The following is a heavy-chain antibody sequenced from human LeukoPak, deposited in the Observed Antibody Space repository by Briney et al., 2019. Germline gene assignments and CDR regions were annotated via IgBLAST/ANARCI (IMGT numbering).Heavy chain of an antibody. CDR2: VNHSGYT. Sequence: SETLSLTCAVSGVPFSNYYWSWVRQSPTKGLEWIGEVNHSGYTNYNPPLKSRVTISIDTSKNQFSLMLTSVTAADTAVYYCTRAVAGHPDWGQGTLVTVSS. D-gene: IGHD6-19*01. CDR3: TRAVAGHPD. V-gene: IGHV4-34*01. CDR1: GVPFSNYY. J-gene: IGHJ4*02.